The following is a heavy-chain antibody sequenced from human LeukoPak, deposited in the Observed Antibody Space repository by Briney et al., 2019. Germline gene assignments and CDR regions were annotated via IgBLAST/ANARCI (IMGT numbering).Heavy chain of an antibody. CDR3: ARGYYDSSDYEYFQQ. J-gene: IGHJ1*01. Sequence: ASVKVSCKASGYTFTSYGISWVRQAPGQGLEWMGWISAYNGNTNYAQKLQGRVTMTTDTSTSTAYMELRSLRSDDTAVYYCARGYYDSSDYEYFQQWGQGTLVTVSS. CDR1: GYTFTSYG. CDR2: ISAYNGNT. D-gene: IGHD3-22*01. V-gene: IGHV1-18*01.